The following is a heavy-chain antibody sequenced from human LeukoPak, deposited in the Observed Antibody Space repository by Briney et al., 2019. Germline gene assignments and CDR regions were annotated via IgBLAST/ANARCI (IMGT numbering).Heavy chain of an antibody. J-gene: IGHJ4*02. CDR3: ARHVGNSGSGSYLTYFDY. Sequence: SETLSLTCTVSGGSISSYYWTWIRQPPGKGLEWIGHIYYSGSTHYNPSLKSRVTISVDTSKNQFSLKLSSVTAADTAVYYCARHVGNSGSGSYLTYFDYWGQGTLVTVSS. CDR1: GGSISSYY. V-gene: IGHV4-59*08. D-gene: IGHD3-10*01. CDR2: IYYSGST.